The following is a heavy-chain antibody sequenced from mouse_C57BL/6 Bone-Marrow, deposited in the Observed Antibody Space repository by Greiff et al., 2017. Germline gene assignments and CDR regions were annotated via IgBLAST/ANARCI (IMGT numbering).Heavy chain of an antibody. V-gene: IGHV1-50*01. J-gene: IGHJ3*01. Sequence: QVQLQQPGAELVKPGASVKLSCKASGYTFTSYWMQWVKQRPGQGLEWIGEIDPSDSYTNYNPKFKGKATLTVDTSSSTAYMQLSSLTSEDSAVYDCARRLRRVGFAYWGQGTLVTVSA. CDR1: GYTFTSYW. D-gene: IGHD3-2*02. CDR3: ARRLRRVGFAY. CDR2: IDPSDSYT.